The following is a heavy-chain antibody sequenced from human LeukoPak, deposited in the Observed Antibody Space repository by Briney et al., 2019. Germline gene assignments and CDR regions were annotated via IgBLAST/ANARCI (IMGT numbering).Heavy chain of an antibody. CDR2: INPSGGST. CDR3: ARATPEYSGSYGAFDY. D-gene: IGHD1-26*01. V-gene: IGHV1-46*01. J-gene: IGHJ4*02. Sequence: ASVKVSCKASGYTFTSYYIHWVRQAPGQGLERMGTINPSGGSTNYAQKFQGRVTMTRDTSTSTVYMGLSSLRSEDTAVYYCARATPEYSGSYGAFDYWGQGTLVTVSS. CDR1: GYTFTSYY.